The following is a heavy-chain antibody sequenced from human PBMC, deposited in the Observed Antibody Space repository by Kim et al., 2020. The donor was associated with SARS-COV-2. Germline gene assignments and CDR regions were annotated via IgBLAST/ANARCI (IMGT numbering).Heavy chain of an antibody. D-gene: IGHD6-13*01. CDR2: ITDIGRA. J-gene: IGHJ4*02. V-gene: IGHV3-23*01. Sequence: GGSLRLSCAASAFTFSSYAMNWVRQAPGKGLEWVSGITDIGRAYYADSAKGRFTISRDNSKNRPYLQMSNLRAEDTAVYYCAKEVSSSWDYWGQGTLVT. CDR3: AKEVSSSWDY. CDR1: AFTFSSYA.